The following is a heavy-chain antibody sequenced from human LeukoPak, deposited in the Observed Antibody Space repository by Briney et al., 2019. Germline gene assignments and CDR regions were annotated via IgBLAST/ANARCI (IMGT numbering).Heavy chain of an antibody. Sequence: GGSLRLSCAVSGFSITNYWMTWVRQAPGKGLEWVANIKGDGSEKYYVDSVKGRFTISRDNDKNYLYLQMNSLRDEDTAVYYCVRQAGVSWGQGSLVTVSS. D-gene: IGHD6-19*01. V-gene: IGHV3-7*01. CDR1: GFSITNYW. CDR3: VRQAGVS. J-gene: IGHJ5*02. CDR2: IKGDGSEK.